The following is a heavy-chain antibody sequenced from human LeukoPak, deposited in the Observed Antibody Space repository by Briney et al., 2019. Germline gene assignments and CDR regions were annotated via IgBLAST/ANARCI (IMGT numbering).Heavy chain of an antibody. Sequence: GGSLRLSCAASGFTFSSYAMHWVRQAPGKGLEYVSAISSNGGSTYYANSVKGRFTISRDNSKNTLYLQMGSLRAEDMAVYYCARDGSSWQALYYFDYWGQGTLVTVSS. CDR1: GFTFSSYA. CDR3: ARDGSSWQALYYFDY. CDR2: ISSNGGST. V-gene: IGHV3-64*01. D-gene: IGHD6-13*01. J-gene: IGHJ4*02.